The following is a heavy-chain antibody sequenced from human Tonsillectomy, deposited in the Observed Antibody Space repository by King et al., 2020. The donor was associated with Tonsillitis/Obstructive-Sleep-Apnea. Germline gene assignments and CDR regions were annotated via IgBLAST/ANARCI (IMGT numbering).Heavy chain of an antibody. D-gene: IGHD3-22*01. CDR2: SRPYNGDT. CDR3: VRDYYDGSGYYPGYFQH. CDR1: GYTFTNYD. Sequence: QLVQSGAEVRKPGASVKVSCKASGYTFTNYDITWVRQAPGQGLEWMGWSRPYNGDTNYAQKLQGRVTMTSDTSTSTAYMELRTLRSDDTAVYYCVRDYYDGSGYYPGYFQHWGQGTLVTVSS. J-gene: IGHJ1*01. V-gene: IGHV1-18*01.